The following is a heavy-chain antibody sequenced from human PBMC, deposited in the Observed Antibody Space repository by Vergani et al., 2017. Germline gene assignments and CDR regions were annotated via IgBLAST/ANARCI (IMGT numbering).Heavy chain of an antibody. J-gene: IGHJ4*02. CDR1: GDSISSNNC. Sequence: QVQLQESGPGLVKPPGTLSLTCAVSGDSISSNNCWTWVRQPPGKGLEWIGEICHTEDTKYSPSLKRRVTVSVDESRNLFSLRLNSVTAEDTAVYYCATSGYRRWGYYFDYWGQGILGTVSS. CDR3: ATSGYRRWGYYFDY. D-gene: IGHD2-2*02. V-gene: IGHV4-4*03. CDR2: ICHTEDT.